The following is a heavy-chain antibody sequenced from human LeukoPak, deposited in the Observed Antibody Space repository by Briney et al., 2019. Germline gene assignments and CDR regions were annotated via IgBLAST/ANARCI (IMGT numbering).Heavy chain of an antibody. J-gene: IGHJ5*02. CDR2: ISGSGGRT. D-gene: IGHD2/OR15-2a*01. CDR3: AKVTFEGVHP. Sequence: GGTLRLSCAASGFTFSSYVMSWVRQAPGKGLEWVSGISGSGGRTYYADSVKGRFTISRDNSKNTLYLQMNSLRAEDTAVYYCAKVTFEGVHPWGQETLVTVSS. CDR1: GFTFSSYV. V-gene: IGHV3-23*01.